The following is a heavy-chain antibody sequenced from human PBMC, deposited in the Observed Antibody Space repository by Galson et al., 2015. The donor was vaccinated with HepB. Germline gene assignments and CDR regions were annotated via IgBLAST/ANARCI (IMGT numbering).Heavy chain of an antibody. V-gene: IGHV4-39*01. J-gene: IGHJ4*02. CDR3: ARGAWELLAGYYFDY. CDR2: IYYSGST. D-gene: IGHD1-26*01. CDR1: GGSISSSSYY. Sequence: SETLSLTCTVSGGSISSSSYYWGWLRQPPGTGLEWIGSIYYSGSTYYNPSLKSRVTISVDTSKNQFSLKLSSVTAADTAVYYCARGAWELLAGYYFDYWGQGTLVAVSS.